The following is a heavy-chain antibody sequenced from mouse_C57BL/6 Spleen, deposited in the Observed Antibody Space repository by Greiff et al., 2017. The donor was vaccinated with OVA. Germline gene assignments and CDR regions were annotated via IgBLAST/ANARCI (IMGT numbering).Heavy chain of an antibody. CDR2: INPNNGGT. V-gene: IGHV1-26*01. Sequence: EVQLQQSGPELVKPGASVKISCKASGYTFTDYYMNWVKQSHGKSLEWIGDINPNNGGTSYNQKFKGKATLTVDKSSSTAYMELRSLTSEDSAVYYCARGDYAPFDYWGQGTTLTVSS. D-gene: IGHD2-4*01. CDR3: ARGDYAPFDY. J-gene: IGHJ2*01. CDR1: GYTFTDYY.